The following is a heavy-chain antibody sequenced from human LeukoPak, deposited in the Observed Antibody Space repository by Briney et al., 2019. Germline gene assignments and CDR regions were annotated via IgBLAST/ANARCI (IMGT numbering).Heavy chain of an antibody. CDR2: IYYSGST. CDR1: GVSISSSNSY. V-gene: IGHV4-39*07. J-gene: IGHJ4*02. Sequence: SETLSLTCTVSGVSISSSNSYWGWIRQPPGKGLEWIGSIYYSGSTYYNPSLKSRVTISVDTSKNQFSLKLSSVTAADTAVYYCAILSGSYYYYWGQGTLVTVSS. CDR3: AILSGSYYYY. D-gene: IGHD1-26*01.